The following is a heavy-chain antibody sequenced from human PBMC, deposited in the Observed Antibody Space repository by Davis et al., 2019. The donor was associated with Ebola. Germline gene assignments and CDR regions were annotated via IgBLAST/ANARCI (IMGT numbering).Heavy chain of an antibody. J-gene: IGHJ3*01. V-gene: IGHV4-34*01. CDR3: VRHPVGLSDAFDL. Sequence: SETLSLTCGVYGGSLNDYSWTWIRQPPGKGLEWIGEINHSRGTNYNPSLKSRVTESVDRSKNQFSLRLNSVTVADTAVYYCVRHPVGLSDAFDLWGQGRLVAVSS. D-gene: IGHD1-26*01. CDR1: GGSLNDYS. CDR2: INHSRGT.